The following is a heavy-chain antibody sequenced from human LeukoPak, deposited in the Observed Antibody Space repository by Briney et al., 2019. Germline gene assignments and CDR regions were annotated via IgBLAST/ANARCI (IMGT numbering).Heavy chain of an antibody. CDR3: TRLVDYGDYVPFDY. D-gene: IGHD4-17*01. J-gene: IGHJ4*02. Sequence: GGSLRLSCAASGFTFSSYWMSWVRQAPGKGLEWVANIKQDGSEKYYVDSVKGRFTISRDNAKNSLYLQMNSLRAEDTAVYYCTRLVDYGDYVPFDYWGQGTLVTVSS. CDR1: GFTFSSYW. V-gene: IGHV3-7*01. CDR2: IKQDGSEK.